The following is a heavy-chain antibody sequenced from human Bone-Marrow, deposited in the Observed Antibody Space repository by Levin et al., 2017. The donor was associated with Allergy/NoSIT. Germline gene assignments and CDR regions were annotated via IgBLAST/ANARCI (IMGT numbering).Heavy chain of an antibody. Sequence: ASVKVSCKASGYTFTSYYMHWVRQAPGQGLEWMGIINPSGGSTSYAQKFQGRVTMTRDTSTSTVYMELSSLRSEDTAVYYCARGSPYCTNGVCYKPTSINWFDPWGQGTLVTVSS. CDR1: GYTFTSYY. CDR3: ARGSPYCTNGVCYKPTSINWFDP. V-gene: IGHV1-46*01. D-gene: IGHD2-8*01. J-gene: IGHJ5*02. CDR2: INPSGGST.